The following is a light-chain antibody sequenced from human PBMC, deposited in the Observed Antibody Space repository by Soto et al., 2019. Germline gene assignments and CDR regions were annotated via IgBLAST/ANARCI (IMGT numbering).Light chain of an antibody. CDR2: DVS. Sequence: QSVLTQPRSVSGSPGQSVTISCTGTSSDVGGYNYVSWYQQHPGKAPKLMIFDVSKRPSGVPDRFSGSTSANTASLTISGLQAEDEADYYCCSYAGSYTDVFGTGTKLTVL. V-gene: IGLV2-11*01. CDR3: CSYAGSYTDV. J-gene: IGLJ1*01. CDR1: SSDVGGYNY.